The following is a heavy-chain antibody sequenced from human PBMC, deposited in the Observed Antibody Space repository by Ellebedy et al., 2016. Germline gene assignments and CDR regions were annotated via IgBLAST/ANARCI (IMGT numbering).Heavy chain of an antibody. CDR1: GGSFSGYY. V-gene: IGHV4-34*01. D-gene: IGHD6-6*01. CDR2: INHSGST. Sequence: GSLRLXXAVYGGSFSGYYWSWIRQPPGKGLEWIGEINHSGSTNYNPSLKSRVTISVDTSKNQFSLKLSSVTAADTAVYYCARGRSGSSSSRVGYYYYYMDVWGKGTTVTVSS. J-gene: IGHJ6*03. CDR3: ARGRSGSSSSRVGYYYYYMDV.